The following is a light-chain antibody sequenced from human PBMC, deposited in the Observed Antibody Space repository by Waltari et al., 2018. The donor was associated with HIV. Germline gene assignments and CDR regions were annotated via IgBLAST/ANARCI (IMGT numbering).Light chain of an antibody. V-gene: IGLV1-40*01. CDR1: SPNIGAGYD. J-gene: IGLJ3*02. CDR2: GNT. Sequence: QSVLTQPPSVSGAPGQRVTISCPGSSPNIGAGYDVHWYQQLPGTAPKLLIHGNTNRPSGVSDRFSGSKSGTSASLAITGLQAEDEADYYCQSYDSRQSGFWVFGGGTTLTVL. CDR3: QSYDSRQSGFWV.